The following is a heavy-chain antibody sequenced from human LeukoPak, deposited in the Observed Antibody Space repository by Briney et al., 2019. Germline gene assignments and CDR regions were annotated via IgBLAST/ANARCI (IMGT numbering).Heavy chain of an antibody. CDR1: GLTVSNHW. D-gene: IGHD5-18*01. V-gene: IGHV3-7*03. Sequence: GGSLRLSCVASGLTVSNHWMSWVRQAPGKGLEWVANIREERGQEYYVDSVKGRFTITKNSAKNSLYLQMNTLRVEDTAMYYCASLDTAKQPLANHWGQGTLVTVSS. CDR2: IREERGQE. J-gene: IGHJ5*02. CDR3: ASLDTAKQPLANH.